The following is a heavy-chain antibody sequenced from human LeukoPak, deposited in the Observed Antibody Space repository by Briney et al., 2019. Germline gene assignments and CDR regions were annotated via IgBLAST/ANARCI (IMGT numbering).Heavy chain of an antibody. D-gene: IGHD4-17*01. CDR2: FLYIASP. V-gene: IGHV4-39*01. CDR1: GDSINSGSYY. CDR3: VRHRRSGLRQPFHL. J-gene: IGHJ3*01. Sequence: SETLCDFRAVSGDSINSGSYYWGWIRQSPGKGLEWIGSFLYIASPYYNPSLKSRVTISVDTTNNQFSLSLSSLTAADTGLYYCVRHRRSGLRQPFHLWGQGTKVAVSS.